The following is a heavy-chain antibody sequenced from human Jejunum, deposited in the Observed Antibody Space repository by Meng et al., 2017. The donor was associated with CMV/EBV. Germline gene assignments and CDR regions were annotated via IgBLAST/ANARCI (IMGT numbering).Heavy chain of an antibody. CDR2: ISAYNGNT. V-gene: IGHV1-18*01. CDR3: MRASVADTTFDY. Sequence: CEASVDTFICYGIGWVRQAPGQGLEWMRWISAYNGNTNYAQKFQGRVTMTTDTSTSTAYMELRSLRSDDTAVYYCMRASVADTTFDYWGQGTLVTVSS. D-gene: IGHD6-19*01. J-gene: IGHJ4*02. CDR1: VDTFICYG.